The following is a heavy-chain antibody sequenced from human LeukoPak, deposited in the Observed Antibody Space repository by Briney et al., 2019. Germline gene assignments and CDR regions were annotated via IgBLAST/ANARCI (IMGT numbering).Heavy chain of an antibody. CDR1: GFLFANHW. J-gene: IGHJ5*01. V-gene: IGHV3-7*01. CDR2: IKQGGSEK. CDR3: ARGPPYGSRSDFLDS. D-gene: IGHD3-10*01. Sequence: GGSLRLSCAASGFLFANHWMSWVRQAPGKVLEWVADIKQGGSEKLYVDSVKGRFTIFRDDAKNSLSLQMDSLRPEDTAVYYCARGPPYGSRSDFLDSWGQGTRVTVSS.